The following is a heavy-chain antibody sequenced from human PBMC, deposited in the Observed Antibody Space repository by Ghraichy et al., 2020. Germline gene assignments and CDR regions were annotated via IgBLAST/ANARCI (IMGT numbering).Heavy chain of an antibody. CDR3: ARGEQQLPQFNWLYYYGMDV. Sequence: ETLSLTCAASGFTFSSYSMNWVRQAPGKGLEWVSYISSSSSTIYYADSVKGRFTISRDNAKNSLYLQMNSLSDEDTAVYYCARGEQQLPQFNWLYYYGMDVWGQGTTVTVSS. D-gene: IGHD6-13*01. CDR1: GFTFSSYS. V-gene: IGHV3-48*02. J-gene: IGHJ6*02. CDR2: ISSSSSTI.